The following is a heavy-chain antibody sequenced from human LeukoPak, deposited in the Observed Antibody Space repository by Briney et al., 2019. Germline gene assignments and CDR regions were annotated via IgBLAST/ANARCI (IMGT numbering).Heavy chain of an antibody. CDR3: SRGAPTIAMTGTGLDY. J-gene: IGHJ4*02. V-gene: IGHV1-2*02. CDR2: VNPNSSGT. D-gene: IGHD6-19*01. CDR1: GYTFSDYY. Sequence: ASVKVSCKASGYTFSDYYMHWVRQAPGQGLEWMGWVNPNSSGTNYAQKFQGRFTMTRDTSINTAYMEVSGLRSDDTAVYYCSRGAPTIAMTGTGLDYWGQGTLVAVSS.